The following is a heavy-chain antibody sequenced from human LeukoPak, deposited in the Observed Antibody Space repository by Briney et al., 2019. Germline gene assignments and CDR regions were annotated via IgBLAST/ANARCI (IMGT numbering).Heavy chain of an antibody. J-gene: IGHJ4*02. V-gene: IGHV3-64D*06. Sequence: GGSLRLFCSASGFTFSNFGMHWVRQAPGKGLEYVSAISGNGGSTHYADSVKGRFTISRDNSKNTLYLQMTSLKAEDTAVYYCVKEHCSSTSCFYFDYWGQETLVTVSS. CDR2: ISGNGGST. D-gene: IGHD2-2*01. CDR1: GFTFSNFG. CDR3: VKEHCSSTSCFYFDY.